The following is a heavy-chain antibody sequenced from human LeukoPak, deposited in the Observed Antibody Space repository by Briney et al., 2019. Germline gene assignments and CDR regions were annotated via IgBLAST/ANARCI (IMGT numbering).Heavy chain of an antibody. CDR2: IRSKIDGGAT. CDR1: GFNVNNAW. CDR3: NTSITDY. D-gene: IGHD2-21*01. Sequence: GGSLRLSCAASGFNVNNAWMSWVRQAPGKGLEWVGRIRSKIDGGATDYAAPVKGRFTISRDDSKNTLYLQINSLKIEDTAMYYCNTSITDYWAREPWSPSPQ. V-gene: IGHV3-15*07. J-gene: IGHJ4*02.